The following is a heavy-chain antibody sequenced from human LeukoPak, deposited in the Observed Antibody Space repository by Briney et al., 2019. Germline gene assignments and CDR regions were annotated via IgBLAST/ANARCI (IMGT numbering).Heavy chain of an antibody. CDR3: ARWGSGTSPFDD. J-gene: IGHJ4*02. V-gene: IGHV4-39*01. D-gene: IGHD3-16*01. CDR1: GGSISSTDYY. CDR2: IYDSGST. Sequence: SGTLSLTCTVSGGSISSTDYYWGWIRQSPGKGLEWIGSIYDSGSTYYNPSLKSRLTISVDTSKNQLSLKLSSVTAADTAVYYCARWGSGTSPFDDWGQGTLVTVSS.